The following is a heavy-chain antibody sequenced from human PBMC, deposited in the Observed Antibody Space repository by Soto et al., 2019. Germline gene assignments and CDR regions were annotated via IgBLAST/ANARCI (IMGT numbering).Heavy chain of an antibody. Sequence: LRLSCAASGFTFSSYAMHWVRQAPGKGLEWVAVISYDGSNKYYADSVKGRFTISRDNSKNTLYLQMNSLRAEDTAVYYCARDHRDYYYYYGMDVWGQGTTVTVSS. V-gene: IGHV3-30-3*01. D-gene: IGHD3-10*01. CDR1: GFTFSSYA. J-gene: IGHJ6*02. CDR2: ISYDGSNK. CDR3: ARDHRDYYYYYGMDV.